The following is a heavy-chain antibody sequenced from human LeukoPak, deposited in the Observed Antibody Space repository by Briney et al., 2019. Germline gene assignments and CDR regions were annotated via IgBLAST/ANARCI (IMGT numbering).Heavy chain of an antibody. CDR3: ARDSRSGWRPYYFDY. CDR1: GYTFTGYY. CDR2: INPNSGGT. J-gene: IGHJ4*02. D-gene: IGHD6-19*01. Sequence: EASVKVSCKASGYTFTGYYMHWVRQAPGQGLEWMGWINPNSGGTNYAQKFQGRVTMTRDTSISTAYMELSRLRSDDTAVYYCARDSRSGWRPYYFDYWGQGTLVTVSS. V-gene: IGHV1-2*02.